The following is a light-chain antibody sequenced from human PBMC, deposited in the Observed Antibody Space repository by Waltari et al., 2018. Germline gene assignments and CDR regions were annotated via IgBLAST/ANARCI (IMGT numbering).Light chain of an antibody. CDR1: RSDVGAYDY. Sequence: QSALTQPRSVSGSPGQSVTISCTGTRSDVGAYDYVSWYQQRPGQAPKLLIYDVPERPSGVPDRFSGSKSDNKASLTISGLQADDEADYYCCSYAGRYTNYVFGSGTKVTVL. J-gene: IGLJ1*01. V-gene: IGLV2-11*01. CDR2: DVP. CDR3: CSYAGRYTNYV.